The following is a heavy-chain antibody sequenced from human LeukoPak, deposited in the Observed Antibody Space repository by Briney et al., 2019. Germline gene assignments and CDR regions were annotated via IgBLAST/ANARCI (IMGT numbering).Heavy chain of an antibody. CDR3: ANGYGPRFDY. Sequence: GGSLRLSCTASGFTFSSYWMHWVRQAPGKGLEWVSSISGSGGSTYYADSVKGRFTISRDNSKNTLYLQMNSLRAEDTAVYYCANGYGPRFDYWGQGTLVTVSS. J-gene: IGHJ4*02. CDR2: ISGSGGST. CDR1: GFTFSSYW. V-gene: IGHV3-23*01. D-gene: IGHD4-17*01.